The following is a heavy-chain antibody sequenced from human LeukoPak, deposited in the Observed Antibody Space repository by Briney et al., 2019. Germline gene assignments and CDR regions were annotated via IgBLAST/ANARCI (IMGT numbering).Heavy chain of an antibody. D-gene: IGHD3-16*01. V-gene: IGHV1-2*02. CDR1: GYTFTGYY. Sequence: ASVKVSCKASGYTFTGYYMHWVRQAPGQGLEWMGWINPNSGGTNYAQKFQGGVTMTRDTSISTAYMELSRLRSDDTAVYYCARHLGGGIYFDYWGQGTLVTVSS. J-gene: IGHJ4*02. CDR2: INPNSGGT. CDR3: ARHLGGGIYFDY.